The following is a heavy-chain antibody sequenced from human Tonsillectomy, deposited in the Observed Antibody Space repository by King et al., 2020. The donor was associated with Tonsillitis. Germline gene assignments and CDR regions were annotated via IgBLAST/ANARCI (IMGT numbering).Heavy chain of an antibody. CDR3: ARDLGQVYSHGMDV. V-gene: IGHV3-30-3*01. CDR1: GFIFRSFA. CDR2: ISYAGNIK. Sequence: VQLVESGGGVVQPGRSLRLSCAPSGFIFRSFAMHWVRQAPGKGLEWVAGISYAGNIKYYADSVQGRFTISRDNFKYMLYLQMDSLRPEDTAIYYCARDLGQVYSHGMDVWGQGSTVTVSS. J-gene: IGHJ6*02. D-gene: IGHD2-21*01.